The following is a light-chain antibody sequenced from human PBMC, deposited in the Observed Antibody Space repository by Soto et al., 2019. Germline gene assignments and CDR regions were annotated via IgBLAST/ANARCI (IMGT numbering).Light chain of an antibody. CDR1: SSDVGNYNY. Sequence: QSALTQLRSVSGSPGQSVTISCTGTSSDVGNYNYVSWYQQHPGKAPKVLIYDVSKRPSGVPDRFSASKSGNTASLTISGLQAEDEADYYCCSYAGSYTYVFGTGTKVTVL. J-gene: IGLJ1*01. V-gene: IGLV2-11*01. CDR2: DVS. CDR3: CSYAGSYTYV.